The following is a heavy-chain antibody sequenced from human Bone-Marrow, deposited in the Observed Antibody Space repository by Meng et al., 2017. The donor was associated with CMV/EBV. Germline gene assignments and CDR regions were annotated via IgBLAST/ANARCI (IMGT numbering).Heavy chain of an antibody. J-gene: IGHJ4*02. CDR3: ARDIVWLRGLDY. Sequence: SETLSLTCTVSGGSISSSSYYWGWIRQPPGKGLEWIGSIYYSGSTYYNPSLKSRVTISVDTSKNQFSLKLSSVTAADTAVYYCARDIVWLRGLDYWGQGTLVPVSS. D-gene: IGHD5-12*01. V-gene: IGHV4-39*07. CDR1: GGSISSSSYY. CDR2: IYYSGST.